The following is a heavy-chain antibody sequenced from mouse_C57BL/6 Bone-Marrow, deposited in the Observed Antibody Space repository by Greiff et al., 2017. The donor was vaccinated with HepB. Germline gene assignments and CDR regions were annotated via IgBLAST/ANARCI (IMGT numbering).Heavy chain of an antibody. V-gene: IGHV1-80*01. J-gene: IGHJ2*01. CDR3: ARWAYDTFDY. D-gene: IGHD2-3*01. CDR2: IYPGDGDT. CDR1: GYAFSSYW. Sequence: VKLMESGAELVKPGASVKISCKASGYAFSSYWMNWVKQRPGKGLEWIGQIYPGDGDTNYNGKFKGKATLTADKSSSTAYMQLSSLTSEDSAVYFCARWAYDTFDYWGQGTTLTVSS.